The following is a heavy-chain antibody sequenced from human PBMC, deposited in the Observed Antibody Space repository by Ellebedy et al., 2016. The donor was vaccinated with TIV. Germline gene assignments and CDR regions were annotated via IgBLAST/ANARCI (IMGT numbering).Heavy chain of an antibody. V-gene: IGHV4-34*01. J-gene: IGHJ4*02. CDR1: GGSFSNYL. D-gene: IGHD6-19*01. CDR2: INHSGST. Sequence: SETLSLTXTIYGGSFSNYLWSWIRQSPGKGLEWIGDINHSGSTNYSPSLRSRVTISVDTSKNQFSLKLNSVTAADTAVYFCARGFPAAWELAGAWGQGTLVTVSA. CDR3: ARGFPAAWELAGA.